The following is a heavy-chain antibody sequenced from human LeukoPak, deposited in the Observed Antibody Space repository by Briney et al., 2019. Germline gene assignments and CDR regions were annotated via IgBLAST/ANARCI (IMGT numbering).Heavy chain of an antibody. CDR2: ISSSSSYI. CDR3: ARVWSYCYGSGNNWFDP. D-gene: IGHD3-10*01. V-gene: IGHV3-21*01. Sequence: GGSLRLPCAASGFTFSSYSMNWVRQAPGKGLEWVSSISSSSSYIYYADSVKDRFTISRDNAKNSLYPQMNSLRAEDTAVYYCARVWSYCYGSGNNWFDPWGQGTLVTVSS. J-gene: IGHJ5*02. CDR1: GFTFSSYS.